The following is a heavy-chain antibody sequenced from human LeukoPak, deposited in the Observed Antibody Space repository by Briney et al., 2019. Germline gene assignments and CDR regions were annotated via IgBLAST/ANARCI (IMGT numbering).Heavy chain of an antibody. D-gene: IGHD3-10*01. J-gene: IGHJ4*02. CDR1: GGSFSGYY. CDR2: INHSGST. CDR3: ARTLNYYGSGSYYNSVYYFDY. V-gene: IGHV4-34*01. Sequence: PSETLSLTCAVYGGSFSGYYWSWIRQPPGGGLEGIGEINHSGSTNYNPSLKSRGTISVDTSKNQFSLKLSSVTAADTAVYYCARTLNYYGSGSYYNSVYYFDYWGQGTLVTVSS.